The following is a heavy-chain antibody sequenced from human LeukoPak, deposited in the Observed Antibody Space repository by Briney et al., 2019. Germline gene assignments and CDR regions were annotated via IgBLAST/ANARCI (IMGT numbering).Heavy chain of an antibody. V-gene: IGHV1-69*13. CDR1: GGTFSSYA. CDR2: IIPIFGTA. D-gene: IGHD2-2*01. CDR3: ARGRVPAAMWAYYYYYMDV. J-gene: IGHJ6*03. Sequence: SVKVSCKASGGTFSSYAISWVRQAPGQGLEWMGGIIPIFGTANYAQKFQGRVTITADESTSTAYMELSSLGSEDTAVYYCARGRVPAAMWAYYYYYMDVWGKGTTVTVSS.